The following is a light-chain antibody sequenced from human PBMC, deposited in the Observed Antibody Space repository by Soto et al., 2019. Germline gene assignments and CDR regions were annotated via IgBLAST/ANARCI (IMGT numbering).Light chain of an antibody. CDR1: SGHSSYA. V-gene: IGLV4-69*01. CDR2: LNSDGSH. CDR3: QTWVGTANVV. J-gene: IGLJ2*01. Sequence: QTVLTQSPSASASLGASVKVTCTLSSGHSSYAIAWHQQQPEKGPRYLMKLNSDGSHSKGDGIPDRFSGSSSGAERYLTISSLQSEDEADSYCQTWVGTANVVFGGGTKLPVL.